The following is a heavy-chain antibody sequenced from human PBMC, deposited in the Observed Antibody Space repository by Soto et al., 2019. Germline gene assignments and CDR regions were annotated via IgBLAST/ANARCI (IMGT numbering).Heavy chain of an antibody. CDR3: AKESVTIFGVAYDY. CDR2: ISYDGSNK. J-gene: IGHJ4*02. D-gene: IGHD3-3*01. V-gene: IGHV3-30*18. Sequence: GGSLRLSCAASGFTSSRYGMHWVRQAPGKGLEWVAVISYDGSNKYYADSVKGRFTISRDNSKNTLYLQMNSLRAEDTAVYYCAKESVTIFGVAYDYRGQGTLVTVSS. CDR1: GFTSSRYG.